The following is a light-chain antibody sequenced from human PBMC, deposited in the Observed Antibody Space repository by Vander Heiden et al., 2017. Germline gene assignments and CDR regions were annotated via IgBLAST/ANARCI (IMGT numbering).Light chain of an antibody. CDR2: GKN. V-gene: IGLV3-19*01. J-gene: IGLJ2*01. Sequence: SSELTQDPAVSVALGPTARITCQGDSLRSDYASWYQQKPGQAPVLVIYGKNNRPSGIPDRFSGSSSGNTASLTITGAQAEDEADYYCNSRDSSGNHVVFGGGTKLTVL. CDR3: NSRDSSGNHVV. CDR1: SLRSDY.